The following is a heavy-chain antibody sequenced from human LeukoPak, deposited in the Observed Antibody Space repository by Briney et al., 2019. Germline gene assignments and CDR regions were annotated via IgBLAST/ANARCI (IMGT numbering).Heavy chain of an antibody. Sequence: ASVKVSCKASGYAFTSYYMHWVRQAPGQGLEWMGIINPSGGSTSLAQKFQGRVTMTRDTSTSTVYMELSSLRSEDTAVYYCARDRYCSGGSCYPDVWGQGTLVTVSS. CDR1: GYAFTSYY. D-gene: IGHD2-15*01. J-gene: IGHJ4*02. V-gene: IGHV1-46*01. CDR2: INPSGGST. CDR3: ARDRYCSGGSCYPDV.